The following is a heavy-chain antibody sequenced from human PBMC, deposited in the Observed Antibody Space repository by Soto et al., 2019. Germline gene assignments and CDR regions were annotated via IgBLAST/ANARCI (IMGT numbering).Heavy chain of an antibody. D-gene: IGHD5-12*01. CDR3: AAGYSGYDWNWFDP. Sequence: QVQLVQSGAEVKKPGASVKVSCKASGYTFTSYAMHWVRQAPGQRLEWMGWINAGNGNTKYSQKFQGRVTITRDTSASTAYMELSSLRSEDTAVYYCAAGYSGYDWNWFDPWGQGTLVTVSS. V-gene: IGHV1-3*01. J-gene: IGHJ5*02. CDR2: INAGNGNT. CDR1: GYTFTSYA.